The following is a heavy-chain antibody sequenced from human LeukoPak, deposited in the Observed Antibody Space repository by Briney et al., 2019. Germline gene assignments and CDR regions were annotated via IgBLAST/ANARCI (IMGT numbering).Heavy chain of an antibody. CDR3: ARDDRWGSIDY. D-gene: IGHD7-27*01. Sequence: GGSLRLSCAASGFTFSSYAMSWVRQAPGKGLEWVSGISGSGGSTYYADSVKGRFTISRDNSKNTLYLQMNSLRAEDTAVYYCARDDRWGSIDYWGQGTLVTVSS. J-gene: IGHJ4*02. CDR1: GFTFSSYA. CDR2: ISGSGGST. V-gene: IGHV3-23*01.